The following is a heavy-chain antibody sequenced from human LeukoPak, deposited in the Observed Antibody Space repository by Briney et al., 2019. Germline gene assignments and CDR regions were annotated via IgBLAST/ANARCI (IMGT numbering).Heavy chain of an antibody. V-gene: IGHV4-34*01. D-gene: IGHD5-24*01. J-gene: IGHJ4*02. CDR1: GGSFSGYY. CDR3: ARGKMATKRRYFDY. CDR2: INHSGST. Sequence: PSETLSLTCAVYGGSFSGYYWSWIRQPPGKGLEWIGEINHSGSTNYIPSLKSRVTISVDTSKNQFSLKLSSVTAADTAVYYCARGKMATKRRYFDYWGQGTLVTVSS.